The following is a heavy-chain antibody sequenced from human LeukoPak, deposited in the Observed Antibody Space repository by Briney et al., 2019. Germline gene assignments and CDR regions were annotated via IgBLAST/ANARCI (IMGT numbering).Heavy chain of an antibody. Sequence: PSQTLSLTCTVSGGSISSGDYFWSWIRQPPGKGLEWIGYIYYSGSTNYNPSLKSRVTISVDTSKNQFSLKLSSMTAVDTAVYYCARSGPGYYDFWSGLLSSWFDPWGQGTLVTVSS. V-gene: IGHV4-61*08. CDR2: IYYSGST. D-gene: IGHD3-3*01. J-gene: IGHJ5*02. CDR3: ARSGPGYYDFWSGLLSSWFDP. CDR1: GGSISSGDYF.